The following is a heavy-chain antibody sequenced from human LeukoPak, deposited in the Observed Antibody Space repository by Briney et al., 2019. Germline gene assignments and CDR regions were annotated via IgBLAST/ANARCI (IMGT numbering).Heavy chain of an antibody. CDR1: GDSISSSSYY. CDR3: ARKYYYDSSGYFYVDW. J-gene: IGHJ4*02. Sequence: SETLSLTCTVSGDSISSSSYYWGWIRQPPGKGLEWIGSIYYSGSTYYNPSLKSRVTISVDTSKNQFSLKLSSVTAADTAVYYCARKYYYDSSGYFYVDWWGQGTLVTVSS. CDR2: IYYSGST. V-gene: IGHV4-39*07. D-gene: IGHD3-22*01.